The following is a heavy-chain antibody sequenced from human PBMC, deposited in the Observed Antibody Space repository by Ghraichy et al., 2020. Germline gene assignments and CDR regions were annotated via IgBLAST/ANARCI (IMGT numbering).Heavy chain of an antibody. D-gene: IGHD3-10*01. CDR1: GYTFTSYD. J-gene: IGHJ5*02. CDR3: ARARRGPNRITMVRGVITGWFDP. V-gene: IGHV1-8*01. CDR2: MNPNSGNT. Sequence: ASVKVSCKASGYTFTSYDINWVRQATGQGLEWMGWMNPNSGNTGYAQKFQGRVTMTRNTSISTAYMELSSLRSEDTAVYYCARARRGPNRITMVRGVITGWFDPWGQGTLVTISS.